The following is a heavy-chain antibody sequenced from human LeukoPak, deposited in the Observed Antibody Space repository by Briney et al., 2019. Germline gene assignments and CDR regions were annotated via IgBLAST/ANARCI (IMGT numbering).Heavy chain of an antibody. Sequence: GGSLRLSCAASGFTFDDYAMHWVRQAPGNGLEWVSGISGNIGSIGYADSVKRRFTISRDNAKNSLYLQMNSLRAEDTALYYCAKGYYYDSSGYYQPAAFDIWGQGTMVTVSS. CDR3: AKGYYYDSSGYYQPAAFDI. CDR1: GFTFDDYA. V-gene: IGHV3-9*01. CDR2: ISGNIGSI. D-gene: IGHD3-22*01. J-gene: IGHJ3*02.